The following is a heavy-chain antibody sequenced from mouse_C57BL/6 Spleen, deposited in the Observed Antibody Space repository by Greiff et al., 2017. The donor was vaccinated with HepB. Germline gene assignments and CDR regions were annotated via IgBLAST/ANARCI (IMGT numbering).Heavy chain of an antibody. CDR2: IYPGDGDT. V-gene: IGHV1-82*01. J-gene: IGHJ4*01. D-gene: IGHD1-1*01. CDR1: GYAFSSSW. Sequence: QVHVKQSGPELVKPGASVKISCKASGYAFSSSWMNWVKQRPGKGLEWIGRIYPGDGDTNYNGKFKGKATMTADKSSSTAYMQLSSLTSEDSAVYFCASVYYGSSYAMDYWGQGTSVTVSS. CDR3: ASVYYGSSYAMDY.